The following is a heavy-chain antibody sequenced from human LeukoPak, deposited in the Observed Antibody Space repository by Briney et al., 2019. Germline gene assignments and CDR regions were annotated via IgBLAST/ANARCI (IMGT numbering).Heavy chain of an antibody. D-gene: IGHD1-26*01. CDR3: AREGLLEWEPRGYFDY. CDR1: GGTFSSYA. J-gene: IGHJ4*02. Sequence: VASVKVSCKASGGTFSSYAISWVRQAPGQGLEWMGGIIPIFGTANYAQKFQGRVTITADESTSTAYMELSSLRSEDTAVYYCAREGLLEWEPRGYFDYWGQGTLVTVSS. V-gene: IGHV1-69*13. CDR2: IIPIFGTA.